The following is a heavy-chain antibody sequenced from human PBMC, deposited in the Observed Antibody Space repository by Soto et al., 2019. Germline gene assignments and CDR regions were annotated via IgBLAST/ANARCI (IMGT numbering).Heavy chain of an antibody. J-gene: IGHJ6*02. CDR3: ASCSGGSCYSRHYYGMDV. CDR2: IDPSDSYT. D-gene: IGHD2-15*01. Sequence: PGEPLKISCKGSGYSFTSYWISRVRQMPGKGLEWMGRIDPSDSYTNYSPSFQGHVTISADKSISTAYLQWSSLKASDTAMYYCASCSGGSCYSRHYYGMDVWGQGTTVTVSS. V-gene: IGHV5-10-1*01. CDR1: GYSFTSYW.